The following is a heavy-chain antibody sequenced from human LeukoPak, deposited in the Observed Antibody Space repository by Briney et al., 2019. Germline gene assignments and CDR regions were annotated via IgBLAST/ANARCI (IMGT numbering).Heavy chain of an antibody. CDR1: GFTVSSSY. V-gene: IGHV3-66*02. CDR2: IYSGGST. J-gene: IGHJ4*02. CDR3: ARDIRDSSGYYYYFDN. Sequence: GGSLRLSCAASGFTVSSSYMSWVRQAPGKGLEWVSLIYSGGSTHYADSVKGRFTISRDTSKNTLYLQMISLRAEDTALYYCARDIRDSSGYYYYFDNWGQGTLVTVSS. D-gene: IGHD3-22*01.